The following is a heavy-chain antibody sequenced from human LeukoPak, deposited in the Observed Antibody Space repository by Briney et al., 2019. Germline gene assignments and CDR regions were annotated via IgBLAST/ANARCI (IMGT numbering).Heavy chain of an antibody. D-gene: IGHD2-21*02. J-gene: IGHJ5*02. Sequence: SVKVSCKTPGGTFRNYAINWVRQAPGQGLEWMGRIIPMFGLTNAIEKFQDRLTITADQSTSTAYMELSSLGYDDTAIYYCAREVTESSRGQGLMIEPWGQGTLVTVSS. CDR3: AREVTESSRGQGLMIEP. CDR2: IIPMFGLT. CDR1: GGTFRNYA. V-gene: IGHV1-69*04.